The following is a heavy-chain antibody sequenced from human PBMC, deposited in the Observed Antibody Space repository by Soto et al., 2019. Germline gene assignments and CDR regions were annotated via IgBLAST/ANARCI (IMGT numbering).Heavy chain of an antibody. CDR3: ARGWGYTRGDLDY. Sequence: ASVKVSCKASGYTFTNYGLSWVRQAPGQGLEWMAWISVYNGNTEYTQKFKDRVTMTTDTSTSTAYMELKSLTSDDTAVYYCARGWGYTRGDLDYCGQGTLVTVSS. V-gene: IGHV1-18*04. J-gene: IGHJ4*02. D-gene: IGHD6-19*01. CDR2: ISVYNGNT. CDR1: GYTFTNYG.